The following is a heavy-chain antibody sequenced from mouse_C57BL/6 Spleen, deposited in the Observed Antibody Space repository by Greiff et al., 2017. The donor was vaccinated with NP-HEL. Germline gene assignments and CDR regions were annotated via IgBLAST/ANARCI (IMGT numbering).Heavy chain of an antibody. CDR2: LNPGSGGI. CDR1: GYAFTNYL. J-gene: IGHJ2*01. D-gene: IGHD1-1*01. Sequence: VQLQQSGAELVIPGTSGRLSWRASGYAFTNYLIDWVQQRPPPVPSWLGPLNPGSGGINYNEKFKGKATLTADKSSSTAYMQLSSLTSEDSAVYFCARYYGSSYVVPYFDYWGQGTTLTVSS. CDR3: ARYYGSSYVVPYFDY. V-gene: IGHV1-54*01.